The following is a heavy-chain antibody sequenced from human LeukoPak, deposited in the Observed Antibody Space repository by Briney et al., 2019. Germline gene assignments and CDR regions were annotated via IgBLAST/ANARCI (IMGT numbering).Heavy chain of an antibody. CDR2: IYSAGST. J-gene: IGHJ4*02. CDR3: AKEGSYPADYFDY. CDR1: GFTVSSNY. V-gene: IGHV3-53*01. D-gene: IGHD1-26*01. Sequence: GGSLRLSCAASGFTVSSNYMSWVRQAPGKGLEWVSVIYSAGSTYYADSVKGRFTISRDNSKNTLFLQMNSLRAEDTAVYYCAKEGSYPADYFDYWGQGTLVTVSS.